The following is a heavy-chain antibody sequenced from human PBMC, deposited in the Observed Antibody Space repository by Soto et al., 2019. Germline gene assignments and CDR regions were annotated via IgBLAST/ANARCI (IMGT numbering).Heavy chain of an antibody. CDR3: ARDISRRQTYYGMDV. Sequence: GASVKVPCKAAGYRFISYYVHWVRQAPGQALEWIAVFNPANDRTTYAETFHGRITITTDTSTSTLFMELSSLRSDDTAVYFCARDISRRQTYYGMDVWGQGTTVTVSS. J-gene: IGHJ6*02. D-gene: IGHD2-21*01. CDR2: FNPANDRT. V-gene: IGHV1-46*01. CDR1: GYRFISYY.